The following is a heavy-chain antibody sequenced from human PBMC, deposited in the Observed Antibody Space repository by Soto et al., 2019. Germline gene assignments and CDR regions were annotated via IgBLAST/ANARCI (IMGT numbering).Heavy chain of an antibody. CDR3: AREPHSQYYFDY. CDR1: GYTFTSFY. J-gene: IGHJ4*02. V-gene: IGHV1-46*03. Sequence: ASVKVSCKASGYTFTSFYMHWVRQAPGQGLEWMGVINPSGDSTGYAQQFQGRVTTTRDTSTSTVYMELSSLRSEDTAVYYCAREPHSQYYFDYWGQGTLVTVSS. CDR2: INPSGDST. D-gene: IGHD2-15*01.